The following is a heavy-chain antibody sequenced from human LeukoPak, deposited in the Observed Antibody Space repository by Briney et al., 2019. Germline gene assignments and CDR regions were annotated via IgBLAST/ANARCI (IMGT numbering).Heavy chain of an antibody. V-gene: IGHV3-7*01. CDR3: ARDGTAAGLYFDL. J-gene: IGHJ4*01. Sequence: GGSLRLSCAASGFIFSDYWLNWVRQAPGKGLEWVASIRQDGSEKTYVDSVKGRFTITRDNTKNSLYLQMSSLTAEDTAVYYCARDGTAAGLYFDLWGQGTLVTVSS. CDR1: GFIFSDYW. D-gene: IGHD6-13*01. CDR2: IRQDGSEK.